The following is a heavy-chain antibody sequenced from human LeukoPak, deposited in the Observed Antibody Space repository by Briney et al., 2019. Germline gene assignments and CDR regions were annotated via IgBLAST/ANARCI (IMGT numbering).Heavy chain of an antibody. Sequence: SETLSLTCTVSGGPISSYYWSWIRQPPGKGLEWIGYIYYSGSTNYNPSLKSRVTISVDTSKNQFSLKLSSVTAADTAVYYCAREISWLTFDYWGQGTLVTVSS. CDR2: IYYSGST. CDR1: GGPISSYY. V-gene: IGHV4-59*01. D-gene: IGHD6-13*01. CDR3: AREISWLTFDY. J-gene: IGHJ4*02.